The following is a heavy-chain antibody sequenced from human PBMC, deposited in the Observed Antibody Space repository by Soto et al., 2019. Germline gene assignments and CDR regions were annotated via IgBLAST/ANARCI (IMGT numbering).Heavy chain of an antibody. CDR3: ATSADNWFDP. V-gene: IGHV4-39*02. J-gene: IGHJ5*02. CDR1: GGSMSSSTFY. CDR2: VYYSGSA. Sequence: PSETLSLTCSVSGGSMSSSTFYWGWIRQPPGKGLEWIGSVYYSGSAHYNPSLKTRVTMSVDLSKNHFSLRLSSVTAADTAVYYCATSADNWFDPWGQGTLVTVSS.